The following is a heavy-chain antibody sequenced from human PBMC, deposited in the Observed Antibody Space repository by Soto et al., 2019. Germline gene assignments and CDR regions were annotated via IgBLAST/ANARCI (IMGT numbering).Heavy chain of an antibody. J-gene: IGHJ4*02. D-gene: IGHD3-3*01. CDR1: GFTFSRHT. CDR2: ISDDGSNT. CDR3: AREVYYVFWCGFNPHTYYFDD. Sequence: QVQLVESGGGVVQPGRSLRLSCAASGFTFSRHTMHWVRQAPGKGLEWVAAISDDGSNTYYADSVKGRFTISRDNSKNTLSLQMNSLSSEDTAVHHCAREVYYVFWCGFNPHTYYFDDCGEGTLITVSS. V-gene: IGHV3-30-3*01.